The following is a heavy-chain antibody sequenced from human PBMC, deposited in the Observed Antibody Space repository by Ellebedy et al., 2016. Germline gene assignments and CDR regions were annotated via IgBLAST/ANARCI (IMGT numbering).Heavy chain of an antibody. CDR2: INPNSGGT. D-gene: IGHD3-10*01. CDR1: GYTFTGYY. V-gene: IGHV1-2*04. J-gene: IGHJ4*02. CDR3: AISHQGAKYYYGSGSRFHFDY. Sequence: ASVKVSCXASGYTFTGYYMHWVRQAPGQGLEWMGWINPNSGGTNYAQKFQGWVTMTRDTSINTAYMELSRLRSDDTAVYYCAISHQGAKYYYGSGSRFHFDYWGQGTLVTVSS.